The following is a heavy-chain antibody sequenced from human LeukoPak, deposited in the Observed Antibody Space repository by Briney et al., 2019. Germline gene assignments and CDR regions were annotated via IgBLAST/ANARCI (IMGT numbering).Heavy chain of an antibody. D-gene: IGHD2-15*01. CDR3: ARLLGFNAFDI. Sequence: GGSLRLSCAASGFTFSSYSMNWVRQAPGKGLEWVSGISWNSGSIGYADSVKGRFTISRDNAKNSLYLQMNSLRAEDTAVYYCARLLGFNAFDIWGQGTMVTVSS. V-gene: IGHV3-9*01. CDR2: ISWNSGSI. CDR1: GFTFSSYS. J-gene: IGHJ3*02.